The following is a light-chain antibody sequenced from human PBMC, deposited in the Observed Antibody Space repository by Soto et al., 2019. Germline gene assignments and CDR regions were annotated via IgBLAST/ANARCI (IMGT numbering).Light chain of an antibody. Sequence: DIQMKKSAATVSGSVGDRVTITCRASQSVSGWLAWYQQKPGEAPKLLIYDASALPRGVPSRFSGSGSGTEFTLIISGLQPDDSATYYCQQYTNTNNPWMFGQGTKVDIK. CDR1: QSVSGW. V-gene: IGKV1-5*01. J-gene: IGKJ1*01. CDR3: QQYTNTNNPWM. CDR2: DAS.